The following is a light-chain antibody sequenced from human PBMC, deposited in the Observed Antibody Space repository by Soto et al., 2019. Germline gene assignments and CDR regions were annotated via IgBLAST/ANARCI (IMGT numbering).Light chain of an antibody. CDR3: QQYNRYPIT. V-gene: IGKV1-16*02. J-gene: IGKJ5*01. CDR1: QGISNH. CDR2: AAS. Sequence: DIQMTQSPSSLSASVGDRVTITCRASQGISNHLAWFQQKPGKAPKSLITAASSLQSGVPSKFSGSGSGTDFTLTITSLQPEDSATYYCQQYNRYPITFGQGTRLEIK.